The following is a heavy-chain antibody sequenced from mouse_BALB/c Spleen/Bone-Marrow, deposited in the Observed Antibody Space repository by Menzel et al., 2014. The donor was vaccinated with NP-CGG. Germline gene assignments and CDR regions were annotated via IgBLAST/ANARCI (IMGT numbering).Heavy chain of an antibody. Sequence: VQVVESGPGLVAPSQSLSITCTVSGFSLTSYGVHWVRQPPGKALEWLGVIWAGGSTNYNSALMSRLSISKDNSKSQVFLKMNSLQTDDTAMYYCASMITTAWFAYWGQGTLVTVSA. CDR3: ASMITTAWFAY. CDR2: IWAGGST. J-gene: IGHJ3*01. V-gene: IGHV2-9*02. D-gene: IGHD2-4*01. CDR1: GFSLTSYG.